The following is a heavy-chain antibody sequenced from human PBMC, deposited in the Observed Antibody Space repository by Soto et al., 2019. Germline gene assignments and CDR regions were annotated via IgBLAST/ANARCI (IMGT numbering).Heavy chain of an antibody. V-gene: IGHV3-48*02. D-gene: IGHD6-19*01. CDR1: GFTFSAYS. J-gene: IGHJ4*02. CDR3: TRDRPDSSGWVRFDY. Sequence: WGSLRLSCAASGFTFSAYSMNGVRQAPGQGLQWVSYISSSSSTIYYADSVKGRFTISRDDAENSLYLQMNSLRDEDTAVYYCTRDRPDSSGWVRFDYWGQGTLVTVSS. CDR2: ISSSSSTI.